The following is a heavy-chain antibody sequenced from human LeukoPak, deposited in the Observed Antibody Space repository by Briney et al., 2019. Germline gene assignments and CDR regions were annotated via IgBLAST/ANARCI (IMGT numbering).Heavy chain of an antibody. D-gene: IGHD5-12*01. CDR1: GYTFTGYY. CDR2: INPNSGGT. Sequence: ASVKVSCKASGYTFTGYYMHWVRQAPGQGLEWMGWINPNSGGTNYAQKFQGRVTMTRDTSISTAYMELSRLRSDDTAVYYCARVIGLISGYDWDYWGQGTLVTVSS. CDR3: ARVIGLISGYDWDY. V-gene: IGHV1-2*02. J-gene: IGHJ4*02.